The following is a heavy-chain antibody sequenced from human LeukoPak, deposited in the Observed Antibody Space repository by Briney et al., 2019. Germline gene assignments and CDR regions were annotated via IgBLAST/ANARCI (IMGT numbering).Heavy chain of an antibody. D-gene: IGHD2-15*01. CDR1: VGSFSGYY. J-gene: IGHJ4*02. CDR3: ASQPHCSGGSCHDY. CDR2: INHSGST. Sequence: PSETLSLTCAVYVGSFSGYYWSWIRQPPGKGLEWIGEINHSGSTNYNPSLRSRVTMSVDTSKNQFSLKLSSVTAADTAVYYCASQPHCSGGSCHDYWGQGTLVTVSS. V-gene: IGHV4-34*01.